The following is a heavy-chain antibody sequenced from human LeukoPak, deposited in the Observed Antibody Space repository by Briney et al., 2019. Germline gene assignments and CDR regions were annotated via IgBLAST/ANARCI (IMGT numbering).Heavy chain of an antibody. J-gene: IGHJ4*02. V-gene: IGHV4-59*04. CDR1: DGSISGYY. CDR3: ARQDYCSSTSCSDY. CDR2: IYYSGST. Sequence: TSETLSLTCTVSDGSISGYYWSWIRQPPGTGLEWIGYIYYSGSTYYNPSLKSRVTISVDTSKNQFSLKLSSVTAADTAVYYCARQDYCSSTSCSDYWGQGTLVTVSS. D-gene: IGHD2-2*01.